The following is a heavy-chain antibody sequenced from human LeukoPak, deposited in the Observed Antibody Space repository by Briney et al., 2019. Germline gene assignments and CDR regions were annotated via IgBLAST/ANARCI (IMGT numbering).Heavy chain of an antibody. CDR3: ATYSGYDFGYY. D-gene: IGHD5-12*01. J-gene: IGHJ4*02. Sequence: RASVKVSCTVSGYTLTELSMHWGRRAPGKGLGWVGGFDPEDGETIYAQKFQGRVTMTEDTSTATAYMELSSLRSEDTAVYYCATYSGYDFGYYWGQGTLVTVSS. V-gene: IGHV1-24*01. CDR2: FDPEDGET. CDR1: GYTLTELS.